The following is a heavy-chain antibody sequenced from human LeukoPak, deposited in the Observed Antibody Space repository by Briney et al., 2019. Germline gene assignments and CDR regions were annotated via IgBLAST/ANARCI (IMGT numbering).Heavy chain of an antibody. V-gene: IGHV1-2*02. Sequence: ASVKVSCKASGYTFTNYAMHWVRQVPGQGLEWMGWIAPSGATNYPQKFQGRVAITRDTSITTAYMDLSRLTSDDTAVYYCARDRYGDGFAHFDYWGQGALVTVSS. CDR3: ARDRYGDGFAHFDY. D-gene: IGHD5-24*01. CDR1: GYTFTNYA. J-gene: IGHJ4*02. CDR2: IAPSGAT.